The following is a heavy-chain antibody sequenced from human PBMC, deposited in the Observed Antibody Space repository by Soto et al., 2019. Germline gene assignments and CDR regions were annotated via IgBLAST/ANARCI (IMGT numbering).Heavy chain of an antibody. CDR2: IYYSGST. D-gene: IGHD4-17*01. CDR1: GGSISSGDYY. V-gene: IGHV4-30-4*01. J-gene: IGHJ4*02. CDR3: ARANYGGNSFEY. Sequence: SETLSLTCTVSGGSISSGDYYWSWIRQPPGKGLEWIGYIYYSGSTYYNPSLKSRVTISVDTSKNQFSLKLSSVTAADTAVYYCARANYGGNSFEYWGQGTLVTVSS.